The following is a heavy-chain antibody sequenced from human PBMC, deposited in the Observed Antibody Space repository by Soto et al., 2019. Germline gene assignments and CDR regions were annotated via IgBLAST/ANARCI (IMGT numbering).Heavy chain of an antibody. J-gene: IGHJ4*02. CDR1: GDSISSSDSY. Sequence: SETLSLTCSVSGDSISSSDSYWSLIRQAPGKGLEWIGYINSSGRTYYKPSLKSRVSISIDTSKNQFSLKLSSVTAADTAVYYCARAALGGSSWPFDYWGQGTLVTVSS. CDR3: ARAALGGSSWPFDY. V-gene: IGHV4-30-4*01. D-gene: IGHD6-13*01. CDR2: INSSGRT.